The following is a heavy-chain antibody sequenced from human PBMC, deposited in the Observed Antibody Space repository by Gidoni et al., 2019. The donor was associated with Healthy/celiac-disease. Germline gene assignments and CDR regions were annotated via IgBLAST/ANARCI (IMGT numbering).Heavy chain of an antibody. J-gene: IGHJ4*02. V-gene: IGHV1-46*01. CDR2: SNPSGGST. D-gene: IGHD3-22*01. CDR3: ARALYDSSGYYQAFDY. Sequence: QVQLVQSGAAVKKPGASVKVSCKASGYTFTSYYMHWVRQAPGQGLEWMGISNPSGGSTIYAQKFQLRVTMTRDTSTSTVYMELSSLRSQHTAVYYCARALYDSSGYYQAFDYWGQGTLVTVSS. CDR1: GYTFTSYY.